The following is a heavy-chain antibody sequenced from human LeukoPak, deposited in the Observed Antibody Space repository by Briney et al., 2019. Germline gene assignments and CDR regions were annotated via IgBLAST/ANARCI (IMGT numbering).Heavy chain of an antibody. CDR2: ISGDGSST. V-gene: IGHV3-74*01. CDR1: GFTFSSYA. CDR3: TRGSGGPRGY. J-gene: IGHJ4*02. D-gene: IGHD2-15*01. Sequence: GGSLRLSCAASGFTFSSYAMSWVRQAPGEGLVWVSRISGDGSSTNYADSVKGRFTISRDNIKNTLYLQMNSLRAEDTAVYYCTRGSGGPRGYWGQGTLVTVFS.